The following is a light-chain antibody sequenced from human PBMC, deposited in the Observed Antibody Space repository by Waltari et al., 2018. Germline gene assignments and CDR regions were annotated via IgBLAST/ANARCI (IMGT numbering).Light chain of an antibody. Sequence: DIQMTQSPSSLSASVGDRVTITCRASQTISTYLNWYQQKPGKAPKLLIYAASTLQSGVPSTFSGSGSGTYFTLTISSLRPEDFATYYCQQSYSTPRTFGQGTKVEIK. CDR2: AAS. CDR3: QQSYSTPRT. CDR1: QTISTY. J-gene: IGKJ1*01. V-gene: IGKV1-39*01.